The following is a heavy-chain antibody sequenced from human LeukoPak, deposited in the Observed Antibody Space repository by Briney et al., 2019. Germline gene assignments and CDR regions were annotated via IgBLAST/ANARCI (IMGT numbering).Heavy chain of an antibody. CDR3: AGALRFGELLI. V-gene: IGHV4-61*02. J-gene: IGHJ4*02. CDR2: IYSTGST. Sequence: SQTLSLTCTVSGVSISRGTYYWSWIRQPAGKGLEWIGRIYSTGSTNYSPSLKSRVTISVDTSKNEFSLKLNSVTAADTAIYYCAGALRFGELLIWGRGTLVTVSS. CDR1: GVSISRGTYY. D-gene: IGHD3-10*01.